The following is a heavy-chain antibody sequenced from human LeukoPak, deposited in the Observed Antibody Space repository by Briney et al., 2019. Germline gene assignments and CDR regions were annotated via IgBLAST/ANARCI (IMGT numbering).Heavy chain of an antibody. J-gene: IGHJ5*02. CDR1: GFTFSSYS. Sequence: PGGSLRLSYAASGFTFSSYSMNWVRQAPGKGLEWVSSISSSSSYIYYADSVKGRFTISRDNAKNSLYLQMNSLRAEDTAVYYCARDGYSSSWRQGWFDPWGQGTLVTVSS. D-gene: IGHD6-13*01. CDR2: ISSSSSYI. V-gene: IGHV3-21*01. CDR3: ARDGYSSSWRQGWFDP.